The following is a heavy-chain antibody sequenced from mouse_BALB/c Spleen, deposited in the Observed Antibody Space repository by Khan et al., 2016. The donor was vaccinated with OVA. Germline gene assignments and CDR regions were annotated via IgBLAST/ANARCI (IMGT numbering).Heavy chain of an antibody. CDR1: GYTFTDAA. J-gene: IGHJ2*01. D-gene: IGHD2-3*01. V-gene: IGHV1S137*01. CDR2: ISTYSGNT. Sequence: QVQLKESGPELVRPGVSVKMSCKGSGYTFTDAAMYWVKQSHAKSLEWIGLISTYSGNTNYNQKVKGKATMTVDKPSSTAYLELARLTSADSAIXYRARPDYDGYYDYWGQDTTLTVAS. CDR3: ARPDYDGYYDY.